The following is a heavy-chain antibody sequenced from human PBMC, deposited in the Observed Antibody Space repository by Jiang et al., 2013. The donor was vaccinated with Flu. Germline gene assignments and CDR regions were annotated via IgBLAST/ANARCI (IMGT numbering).Heavy chain of an antibody. CDR3: ARLSGVSDRDYYSGMDV. D-gene: IGHD1-26*01. V-gene: IGHV5-51*01. Sequence: GKGLEWMGIIYPGDSATRYNPSFQGQVTISADKSISTAYVQWRSLKASDTSIYYCARLSGVSDRDYYSGMDVWGQGTTVTVSS. CDR2: IYPGDSAT. J-gene: IGHJ6*02.